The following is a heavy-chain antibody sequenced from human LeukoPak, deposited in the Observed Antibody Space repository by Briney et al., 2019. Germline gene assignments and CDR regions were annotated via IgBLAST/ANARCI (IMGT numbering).Heavy chain of an antibody. J-gene: IGHJ4*02. D-gene: IGHD3-22*01. CDR1: GYSISSGYY. CDR2: IYHSGST. CDR3: ARHEVHYYYDSSGGNFDY. Sequence: KPSETLSLTCAVSGYSISSGYYWGWIRQPPGKGLEWIGSIYHSGSTYYNPSLKSRVTISVDTSKNQFSLKLSSVTAADTAVYYCARHEVHYYYDSSGGNFDYWGQGTLVTVSS. V-gene: IGHV4-38-2*01.